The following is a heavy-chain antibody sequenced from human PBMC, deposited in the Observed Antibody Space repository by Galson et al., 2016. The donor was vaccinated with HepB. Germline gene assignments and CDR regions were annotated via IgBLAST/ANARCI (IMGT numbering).Heavy chain of an antibody. V-gene: IGHV3-64D*06. CDR3: VSSTLPSWKYSRSLLEGVAGLDP. J-gene: IGHJ5*02. D-gene: IGHD6-6*01. CDR2: ISSVGGTT. CDR1: GFTFSRYT. Sequence: SLRLSCAASGFTFSRYTMHWVRQAPGKGLEYVSGISSVGGTTYYADSVKGRFTISRDNSKNTLYLQMSSLRAEDTAVYYCVSSTLPSWKYSRSLLEGVAGLDPWGQGTLVTVSS.